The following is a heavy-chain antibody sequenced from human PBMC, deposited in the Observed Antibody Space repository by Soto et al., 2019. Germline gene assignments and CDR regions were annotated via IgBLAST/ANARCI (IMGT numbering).Heavy chain of an antibody. CDR1: GGSVSIGGYY. Sequence: SETLSLTCSVSGGSVSIGGYYWSWIRQHPGKGLDYIGYIYNTGSTYYNPSLKGRASISGDTSKNQFSLKLSSVTAADAAVYYCARGREGGSGWFVDYWGQGTLVTVSS. CDR2: IYNTGST. J-gene: IGHJ4*02. CDR3: ARGREGGSGWFVDY. D-gene: IGHD6-19*01. V-gene: IGHV4-31*03.